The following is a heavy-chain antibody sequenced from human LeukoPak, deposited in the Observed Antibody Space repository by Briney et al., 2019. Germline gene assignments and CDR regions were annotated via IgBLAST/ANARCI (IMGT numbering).Heavy chain of an antibody. J-gene: IGHJ3*02. Sequence: SQTLSLTCTVSGGSISNGTYYSGWVRQPAGKGLEWVGRISSSGSTNYNPSRKSRATISVDTSKSQFSLKLRSVTDTGTAVYFCARAKYCSGGSCYSRELSAFDIWGQGKMVTVSS. CDR2: ISSSGST. CDR3: ARAKYCSGGSCYSRELSAFDI. D-gene: IGHD2-15*01. CDR1: GGSISNGTYY. V-gene: IGHV4-61*02.